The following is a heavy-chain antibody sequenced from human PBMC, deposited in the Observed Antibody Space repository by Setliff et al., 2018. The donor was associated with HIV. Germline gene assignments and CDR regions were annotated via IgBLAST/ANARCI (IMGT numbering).Heavy chain of an antibody. Sequence: GGSLRLSCAASGFTFSRHWMSWVRQAPGKGLEWVSYISGLGGITSYYVGSVKGRFTISRDKSKNTLYLKMNSLRAEDTAIYYCAKQGRGYSGYDSYFDSWGQGTLVTVSS. J-gene: IGHJ4*02. V-gene: IGHV3-23*01. CDR3: AKQGRGYSGYDSYFDS. CDR2: ISGLGGITS. CDR1: GFTFSRHW. D-gene: IGHD5-12*01.